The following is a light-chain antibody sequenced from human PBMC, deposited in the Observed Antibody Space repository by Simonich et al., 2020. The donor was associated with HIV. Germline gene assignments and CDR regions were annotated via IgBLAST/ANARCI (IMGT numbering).Light chain of an antibody. CDR3: QQYYSTPYT. CDR2: WAA. Sequence: DIVMPQSPDSLAVSLGERATINCKSSQSLLYSSNHKNYLAWYQQKPGQPPKLLIYWAATRESGVPDLFSGSGSGTDFTLTISSLQAEDVAVYYCQQYYSTPYTFGQGTKLEIK. J-gene: IGKJ2*01. V-gene: IGKV4-1*01. CDR1: QSLLYSSNHKNY.